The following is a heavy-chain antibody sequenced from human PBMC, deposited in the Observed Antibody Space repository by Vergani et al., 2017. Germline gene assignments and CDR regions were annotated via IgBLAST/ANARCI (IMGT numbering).Heavy chain of an antibody. CDR2: ISYDGSNK. D-gene: IGHD1-7*01. V-gene: IGHV3-30*18. CDR3: AKGGIAGNTWGSTYYYYYMDL. Sequence: QVQLVESGGGVVQPGRSLRLSCAASGFTFSSYGMHWVRQAPGKGLEWVAVISYDGSNKYYADSVKGRFTISRDNSKNTLYLQMNSLSAEDTAVYYCAKGGIAGNTWGSTYYYYYMDLWGKGTTVTVSS. CDR1: GFTFSSYG. J-gene: IGHJ6*03.